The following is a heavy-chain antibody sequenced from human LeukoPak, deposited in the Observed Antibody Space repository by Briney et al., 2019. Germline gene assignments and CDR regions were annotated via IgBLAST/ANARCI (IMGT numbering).Heavy chain of an antibody. CDR1: GFTFSSYG. CDR2: IRYDGSNK. V-gene: IGHV3-30*02. Sequence: GGSLRLSCAASGFTFSSYGMHWVRQAPGKGLEWVAFIRYDGSNKYYADSVKGRFTISRDNSKNTLYLQMNSLRAEDTAVYYCAKDLGSSGWYIDYWGQGTLVTVSS. J-gene: IGHJ4*02. D-gene: IGHD6-19*01. CDR3: AKDLGSSGWYIDY.